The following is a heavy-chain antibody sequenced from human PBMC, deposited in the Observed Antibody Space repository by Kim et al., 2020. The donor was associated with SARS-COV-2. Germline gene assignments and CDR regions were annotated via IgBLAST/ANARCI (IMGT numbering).Heavy chain of an antibody. CDR3: AKPGSSWYLVSAPKN. CDR2: ISYDGSNK. D-gene: IGHD6-13*01. Sequence: GSLRLSCAASGFTFSSYGMHWVRQAPGKGLEWVAVISYDGSNKYYADSVKGRFTISRDNSKNTLYLQMNSLRAEDTAVYYCAKPGSSWYLVSAPKNWGQGTMVTVSS. CDR1: GFTFSSYG. V-gene: IGHV3-30*18. J-gene: IGHJ3*01.